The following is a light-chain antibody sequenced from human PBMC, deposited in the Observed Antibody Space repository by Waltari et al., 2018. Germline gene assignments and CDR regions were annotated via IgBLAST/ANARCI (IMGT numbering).Light chain of an antibody. CDR1: HRGSSN. CDR3: QQYINWPSLT. J-gene: IGKJ4*01. V-gene: IGKV3-15*01. CDR2: SES. Sequence: RGRHRGSSNLARYQQKPGQAPRQLIYSESTRATGRPARFSGGGSGTEVIITISSRQSEDVAVDYCQQYINWPSLTFGGGTKVEIK.